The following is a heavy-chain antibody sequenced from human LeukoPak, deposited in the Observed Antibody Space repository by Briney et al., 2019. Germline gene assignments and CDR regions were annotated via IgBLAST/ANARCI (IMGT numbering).Heavy chain of an antibody. CDR1: GFTFNNYA. J-gene: IGHJ4*02. Sequence: GGSLRLSCAASGFTFNNYAMSWVRQALGKGLKWVSGINDSGDYTYYADSVKGRFTISRDSSRNTVYLQMNSLRAEDTAVYYCVSSLDLAVYGIDYWGQGTLVTVSS. CDR2: INDSGDYT. CDR3: VSSLDLAVYGIDY. V-gene: IGHV3-23*01. D-gene: IGHD2-8*01.